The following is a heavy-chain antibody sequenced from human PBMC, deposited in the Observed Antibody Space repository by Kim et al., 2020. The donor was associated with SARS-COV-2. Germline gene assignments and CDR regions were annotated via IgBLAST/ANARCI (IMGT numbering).Heavy chain of an antibody. Sequence: GGSLRLSCAASGFTFSSYAMHWVRQAPGKGLEWVAVISYDGSNKYYADSVKGRFTISRDNSKNTLYLQMNSLRAEDTAVYYCARGNFVLVVTPQLGVDYWGQGTLVTVSS. CDR3: ARGNFVLVVTPQLGVDY. CDR1: GFTFSSYA. J-gene: IGHJ4*02. V-gene: IGHV3-30-3*01. CDR2: ISYDGSNK. D-gene: IGHD3-22*01.